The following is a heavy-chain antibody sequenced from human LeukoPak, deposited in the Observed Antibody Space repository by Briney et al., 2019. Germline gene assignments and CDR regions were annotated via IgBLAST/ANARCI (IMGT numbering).Heavy chain of an antibody. J-gene: IGHJ3*02. CDR2: LPCRWCYI. CDR1: GXTYRRYS. D-gene: IGHD2-21*02. Sequence: KTGGSLGLFCGASGXTYRRYSMNWVRQASAKGLEGVLYLPCRWCYILYADVVEGRFTISRDNAKNSLYLQMNSLRAEDTAVYYCASRNQYCGGDCFWAFDIWGQGTMVTVSS. V-gene: IGHV3-21*05. CDR3: ASRNQYCGGDCFWAFDI.